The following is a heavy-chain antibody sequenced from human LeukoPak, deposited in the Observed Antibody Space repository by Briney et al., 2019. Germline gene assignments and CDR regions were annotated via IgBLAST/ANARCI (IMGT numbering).Heavy chain of an antibody. Sequence: PSETLSLTCTVSGGSISSGSYYWSWIRQPAGKGLEWIGRIYTSGSTNYNPSLKSRVTISVDTSKNQFSLKLSSVTAADTAVYYCAREGLRYFDWLSKGDDAFDIWGQGTMVTVSS. J-gene: IGHJ3*02. CDR1: GGSISSGSYY. V-gene: IGHV4-61*02. D-gene: IGHD3-9*01. CDR3: AREGLRYFDWLSKGDDAFDI. CDR2: IYTSGST.